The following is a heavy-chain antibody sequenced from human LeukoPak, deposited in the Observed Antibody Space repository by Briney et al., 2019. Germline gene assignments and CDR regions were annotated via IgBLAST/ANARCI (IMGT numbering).Heavy chain of an antibody. D-gene: IGHD2-2*02. V-gene: IGHV4-39*01. CDR3: ARPRYCSSTSCYKFDY. CDR2: IYYSGST. J-gene: IGHJ4*02. CDR1: VGSMSSSSYL. Sequence: SETLSLTCTVSVGSMSSSSYLWGWIRLPPGKGLEWIGSIYYSGSTYYNPSLKSRVTISVDTSKNQFSLKLSSVTAADTAVYYCARPRYCSSTSCYKFDYWGQGTLVTVSS.